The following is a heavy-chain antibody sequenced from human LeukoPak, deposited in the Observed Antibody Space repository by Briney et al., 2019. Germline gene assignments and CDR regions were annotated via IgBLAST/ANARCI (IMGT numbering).Heavy chain of an antibody. Sequence: PGGSLRLSCAASGFTFSSYAMSWVRQAPGKELECVSSISGSDGSTYYADSVKGRFTISRDNSKNTLYLQMNSLRAEDTAVYYCAKAGNIRFDYWGQGTLVTVSS. CDR1: GFTFSSYA. CDR3: AKAGNIRFDY. CDR2: ISGSDGST. V-gene: IGHV3-23*01. J-gene: IGHJ4*02. D-gene: IGHD2/OR15-2a*01.